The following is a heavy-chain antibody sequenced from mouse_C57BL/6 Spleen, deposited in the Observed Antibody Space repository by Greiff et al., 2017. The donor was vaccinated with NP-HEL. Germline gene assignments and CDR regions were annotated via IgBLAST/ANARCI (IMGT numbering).Heavy chain of an antibody. D-gene: IGHD2-4*01. J-gene: IGHJ3*01. Sequence: EVQLVESGGDLVKPGGSLKLSCAASGFTFSSYGMSWVRQTPDKRLEWVATISSGGSYTYYPDSVKGRFTISRDNAKNTLYLQMSSLKSEDTAMYYCARHYYDYDGFAYWGQGTLVTVSA. CDR1: GFTFSSYG. CDR2: ISSGGSYT. CDR3: ARHYYDYDGFAY. V-gene: IGHV5-6*01.